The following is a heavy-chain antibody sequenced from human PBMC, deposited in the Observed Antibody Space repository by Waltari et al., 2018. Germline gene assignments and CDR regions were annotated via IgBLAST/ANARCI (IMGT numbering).Heavy chain of an antibody. V-gene: IGHV4-59*01. CDR1: GGSISSYY. CDR2: IYSSGST. CDR3: ARDGGWGSYRPFDY. D-gene: IGHD3-16*02. Sequence: QVQLQESGPGLVKPSETLSLNCTVTGGSISSYYWSWIRQPPGEGLEWIGCIYSSGSTNYNPSLKSRVTISVDTSKNNFSLKLNSMTAADTAVYYCARDGGWGSYRPFDYWGQGTLVTVSS. J-gene: IGHJ4*02.